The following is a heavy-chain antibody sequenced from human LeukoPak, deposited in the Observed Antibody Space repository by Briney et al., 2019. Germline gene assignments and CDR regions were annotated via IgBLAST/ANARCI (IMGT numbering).Heavy chain of an antibody. D-gene: IGHD4-17*01. CDR2: IYYSGST. J-gene: IGHJ4*02. CDR1: GGSISSSSYY. Sequence: PSETLSLTCTVSGGSISSSSYYWGWIRQPPGKGLEWIGSIYYSGSTYYNPSLKSRVTISVDTSKNQFSLKLSSVTAADTAVYYCARHITETTPFLGWGQGTLVTVSS. V-gene: IGHV4-39*01. CDR3: ARHITETTPFLG.